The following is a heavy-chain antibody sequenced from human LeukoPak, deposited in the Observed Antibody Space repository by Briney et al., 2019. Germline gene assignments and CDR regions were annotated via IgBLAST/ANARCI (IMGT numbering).Heavy chain of an antibody. CDR2: IYYSGST. J-gene: IGHJ3*02. Sequence: SETLSLTCTVSGGSISSYYWSWIRQPPGKGLEWIGYIYYSGSTNYNPSLKSRVTISVDTSKNQFSLKLSSVTAADTAVYYCARDLRGGLDAFDIWGQGTMVTVSP. D-gene: IGHD2-15*01. CDR3: ARDLRGGLDAFDI. CDR1: GGSISSYY. V-gene: IGHV4-59*01.